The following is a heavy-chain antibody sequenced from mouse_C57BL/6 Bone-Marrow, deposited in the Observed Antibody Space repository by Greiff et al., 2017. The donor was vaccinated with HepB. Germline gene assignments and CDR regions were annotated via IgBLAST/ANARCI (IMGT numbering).Heavy chain of an antibody. CDR1: GYTFTDYE. CDR2: IDPETGGT. V-gene: IGHV1-15*01. Sequence: VQLKESGAELVRPGASVTLSCKASGYTFTDYEMHWVKQTPVHGLEWIGAIDPETGGTAYNQKFKGKAILTADKSSSTAYMELRSLTSEDSAVYYCTMDYYGSSLYFDYWGQGTTLTVSS. J-gene: IGHJ2*01. D-gene: IGHD1-1*01. CDR3: TMDYYGSSLYFDY.